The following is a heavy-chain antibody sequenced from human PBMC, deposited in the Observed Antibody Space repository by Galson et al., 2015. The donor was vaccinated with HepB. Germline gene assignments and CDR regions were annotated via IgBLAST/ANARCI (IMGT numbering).Heavy chain of an antibody. D-gene: IGHD3-10*01. CDR1: GDRVSSNSAA. CDR2: TYYRSKWYN. J-gene: IGHJ6*02. CDR3: AREVLLWFGEGGSRGPMDV. Sequence: CAISGDRVSSNSAAWNWIRQSPSRGLEWLGRTYYRSKWYNDYAVSVKSRITINPDTSKNQFSLQLNSVTPEDTAVYYCAREVLLWFGEGGSRGPMDVWGQGTTVTVSS. V-gene: IGHV6-1*01.